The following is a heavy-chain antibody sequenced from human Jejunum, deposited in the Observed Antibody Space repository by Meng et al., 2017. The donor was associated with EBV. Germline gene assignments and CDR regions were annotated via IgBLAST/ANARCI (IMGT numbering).Heavy chain of an antibody. J-gene: IGHJ5*02. Sequence: LGEDGGGVVRPWRSLRLSCAASGLTLSTNGMHWDARDPGKGRRGVTTISHDGNGKYYADSVKGRFTISKDNSKNTLYLQMNSLRAEDTAVFYCARWSGSDPYWFDPWGQGTLVTVSS. CDR3: ARWSGSDPYWFDP. V-gene: IGHV3-33*05. CDR1: GLTLSTNG. CDR2: ISHDGNGK. D-gene: IGHD3-10*01.